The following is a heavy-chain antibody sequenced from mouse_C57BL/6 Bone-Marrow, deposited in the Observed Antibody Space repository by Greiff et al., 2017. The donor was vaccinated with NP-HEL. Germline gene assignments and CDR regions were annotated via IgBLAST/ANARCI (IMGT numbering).Heavy chain of an antibody. CDR3: ARDAPYYSNAMDY. V-gene: IGHV7-1*01. D-gene: IGHD2-5*01. J-gene: IGHJ4*01. Sequence: EVKLMESGGGLVQSGRSLRLSCATSGFTFSDFYMEWVRQAPGKGLEWIAASRNKANDYTTEYSASVKGRFIVSRDTSQSILYLQMNALRAEDTAMYYCARDAPYYSNAMDYWGQGTSVTVSS. CDR1: GFTFSDFY. CDR2: SRNKANDYTT.